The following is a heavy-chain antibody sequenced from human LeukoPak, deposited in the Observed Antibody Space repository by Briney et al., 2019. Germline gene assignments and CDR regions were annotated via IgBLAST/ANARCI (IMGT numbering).Heavy chain of an antibody. Sequence: GRSLRLSCAASGFTFSSYAMHWVRQAPGKGLEWVAVISYDGSNKYYADSVKGRFTISRDNSKNTLYLQMNSLRAEDTAVYYCAREGKRGGSDYGHYFDYWGQGTLVTVSS. D-gene: IGHD4-17*01. CDR3: AREGKRGGSDYGHYFDY. CDR1: GFTFSSYA. V-gene: IGHV3-30-3*01. CDR2: ISYDGSNK. J-gene: IGHJ4*02.